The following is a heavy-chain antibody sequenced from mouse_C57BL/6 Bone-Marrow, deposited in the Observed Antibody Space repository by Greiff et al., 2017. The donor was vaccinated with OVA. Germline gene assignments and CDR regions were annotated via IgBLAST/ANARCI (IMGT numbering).Heavy chain of an antibody. CDR2: IWTGGGT. CDR1: GFSLTSYA. J-gene: IGHJ1*03. D-gene: IGHD1-1*01. CDR3: ARTIHYYGSSSYWYFDV. V-gene: IGHV2-9-1*01. Sequence: VQLVESGPGLVAPSQSLSITCTVSGFSLTSYAISWVRQPPGKGLEWLGVIWTGGGTNYNSALKSRLSISKDNSKSQVFLKMNRLQTDDTARYYCARTIHYYGSSSYWYFDVWGTGTTVTVSS.